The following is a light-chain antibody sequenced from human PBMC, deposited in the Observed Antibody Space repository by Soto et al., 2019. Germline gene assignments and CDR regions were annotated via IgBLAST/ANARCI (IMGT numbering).Light chain of an antibody. CDR1: QSISSY. CDR2: AAS. Sequence: DIQMTQSPSSLSASVGDRVTITCRASQSISSYLNWYQQKPGKAPKLLIYAASSLQSGVPSRFSGSGSGTDFTLTISSLQPEDFAPYSCQQSYSTPRTFGQGTKLEIK. J-gene: IGKJ2*02. V-gene: IGKV1-39*01. CDR3: QQSYSTPRT.